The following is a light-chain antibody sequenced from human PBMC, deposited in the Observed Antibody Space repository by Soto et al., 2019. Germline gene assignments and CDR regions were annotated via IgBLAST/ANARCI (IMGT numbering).Light chain of an antibody. CDR1: QSVSSNY. Sequence: EIVLTQSPGTLSWSPGERATLSCRASQSVSSNYLAWYQQKPGQAPRLLIYGASSRANGIPDRFSGSESGTDFTLTINRLEPEDFAVYYCQQYATSARLTVGPGTKVDI. J-gene: IGKJ3*01. CDR3: QQYATSARLT. CDR2: GAS. V-gene: IGKV3-20*01.